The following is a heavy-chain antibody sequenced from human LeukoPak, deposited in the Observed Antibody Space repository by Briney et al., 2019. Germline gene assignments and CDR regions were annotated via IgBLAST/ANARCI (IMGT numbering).Heavy chain of an antibody. CDR1: GGSISRSNW. CDR2: IHHTGRT. V-gene: IGHV4-4*02. J-gene: IGHJ4*02. Sequence: SETLSLTCAVSGGSISRSNWWSYVRQPPGKGLEWIGEIHHTGRTNYNPSITSRATMSAHRSKQQLCMILRSVTAADTAVYYCARGEGSIVGDIGGKGTLVTVSS. CDR3: ARGEGSIVGDI. D-gene: IGHD1-26*01.